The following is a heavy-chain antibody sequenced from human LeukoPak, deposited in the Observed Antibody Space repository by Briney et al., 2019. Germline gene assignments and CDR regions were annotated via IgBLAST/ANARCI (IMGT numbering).Heavy chain of an antibody. CDR2: IIPIFGTA. CDR1: GGTFSSYA. Sequence: GASVKVSCKASGGTFSSYAISWVRQAPGQGLEWMGGIIPIFGTANYAQKFQGRVTITADESTSTAYMELSSLRSEDTAVYYCARDLSQQRDNYYYGMDVWGQGTTVTVSS. D-gene: IGHD6-13*01. V-gene: IGHV1-69*13. J-gene: IGHJ6*02. CDR3: ARDLSQQRDNYYYGMDV.